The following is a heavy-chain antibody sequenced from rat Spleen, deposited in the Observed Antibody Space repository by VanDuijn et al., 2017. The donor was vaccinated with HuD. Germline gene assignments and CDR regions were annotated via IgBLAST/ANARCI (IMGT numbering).Heavy chain of an antibody. CDR2: ISYDGSST. V-gene: IGHV5-22*01. J-gene: IGHJ2*01. CDR1: GFTFSHYD. Sequence: EVQLVESGGGLVQPGRSLRLSCAASGFTFSHYDMAWVRQAQKKGLEWVAFISYDGSSTYYRDSVKGRFTISRDNAKSTLYLQMNSLRSEDTATYYCASLTGGFDYWGQGVMVTVSS. D-gene: IGHD1-4*01. CDR3: ASLTGGFDY.